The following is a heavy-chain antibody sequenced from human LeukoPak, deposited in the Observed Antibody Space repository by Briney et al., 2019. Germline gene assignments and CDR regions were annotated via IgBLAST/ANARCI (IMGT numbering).Heavy chain of an antibody. CDR1: GGSISSGGYS. Sequence: KPSETLSLTCAVSGGSISSGGYSWSWIRQPPGKGLEWIGYIYHSGSTYYNPSLKSRVTISVDTSKNQFSLKLSSVTAADTAVYYCAREVVVTAIVPKYNWFDPWGQGTLVTVSS. CDR3: AREVVVTAIVPKYNWFDP. V-gene: IGHV4-30-2*05. CDR2: IYHSGST. J-gene: IGHJ5*02. D-gene: IGHD2-21*02.